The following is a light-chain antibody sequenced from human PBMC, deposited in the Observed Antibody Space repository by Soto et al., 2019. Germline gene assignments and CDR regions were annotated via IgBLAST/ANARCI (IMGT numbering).Light chain of an antibody. CDR3: QQYGSSPLT. V-gene: IGKV3-20*01. Sequence: EIVLTQSPGTLYLSPGQRATLSCRASQSVSSSFLAWYQQKPGQAPRLLIYGASSRATGIPGRFSGSASGPDFTLTISRLEPEDVAVYYCQQYGSSPLTFGGGTKVEIK. J-gene: IGKJ4*01. CDR2: GAS. CDR1: QSVSSSF.